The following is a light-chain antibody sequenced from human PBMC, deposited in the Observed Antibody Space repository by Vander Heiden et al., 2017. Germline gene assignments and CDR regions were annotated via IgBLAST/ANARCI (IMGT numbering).Light chain of an antibody. CDR3: QQYNNWPPWT. V-gene: IGKV3-15*01. CDR2: GES. CDR1: QSVSSN. Sequence: EIVMTQSPATLSVSPGERATLSCRASQSVSSNLAWYQQKPGQAPRLLIYGESTRATGIPTRFSGSGSGTEFTLTISILQSEDFAVYYCQQYNNWPPWTFGQGTKVEIK. J-gene: IGKJ1*01.